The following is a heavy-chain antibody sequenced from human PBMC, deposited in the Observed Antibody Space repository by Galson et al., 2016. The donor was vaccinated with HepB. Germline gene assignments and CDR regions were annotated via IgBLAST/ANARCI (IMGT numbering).Heavy chain of an antibody. CDR3: AKGQQLAYFDY. J-gene: IGHJ4*02. V-gene: IGHV3-64*04. D-gene: IGHD6-13*01. CDR1: GFTFSSYA. Sequence: SLRLSCAASGFTFSSYAMHWVRQAPGKGLEYVSAISSNGGSTYYADSVKGRFTISRDNSKNTLYLQMNSLRAEDTAVYYCAKGQQLAYFDYWGQGTLVTVSS. CDR2: ISSNGGST.